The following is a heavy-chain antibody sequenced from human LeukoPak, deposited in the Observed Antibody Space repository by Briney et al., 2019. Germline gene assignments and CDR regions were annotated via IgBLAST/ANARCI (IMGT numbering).Heavy chain of an antibody. D-gene: IGHD6-19*01. Sequence: KPGGSLRLSCAASGFSFNTAWMNWVRQTPGKGLEWLGRIKSKTDDGTAEYAAHVKGRFIISRDDSKNMPSLEMRSLRTEDTGVYYCTTRGIAVSGLGYWGRGTLVVVSS. CDR1: GFSFNTAW. J-gene: IGHJ4*02. V-gene: IGHV3-15*01. CDR2: IKSKTDDGTA. CDR3: TTRGIAVSGLGY.